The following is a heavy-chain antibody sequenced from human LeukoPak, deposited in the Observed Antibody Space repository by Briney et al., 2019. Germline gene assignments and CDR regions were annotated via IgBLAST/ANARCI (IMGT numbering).Heavy chain of an antibody. CDR1: EFTFSTYH. J-gene: IGHJ3*01. V-gene: IGHV4-34*01. CDR3: ARGRSISVAPGEALDL. Sequence: GSLRLSCAASEFTFSTYHMHWIRQPPGKGLEWIGEINHSGSTNYNPSLKSRVTISVDTSKNQFSLKLTSVTAADSAIYYCARGRSISVAPGEALDLWGRGILVIVSS. CDR2: INHSGST. D-gene: IGHD6-19*01.